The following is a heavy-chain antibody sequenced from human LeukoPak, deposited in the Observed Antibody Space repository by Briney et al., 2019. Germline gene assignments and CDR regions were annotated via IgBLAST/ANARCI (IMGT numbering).Heavy chain of an antibody. V-gene: IGHV3-7*01. CDR3: AELGITMIGGV. J-gene: IGHJ6*04. D-gene: IGHD3-10*02. CDR1: GCTFSRHW. CDR2: IKQDGSEK. Sequence: PGGSLRLSCAASGCTFSRHWMSWVRQAPGKGLEWVANIKQDGSEKNYVDSVKGRFTISRDNAKKSEYLQMNSLRVEDTAVYYCAELGITMIGGVWGKGTTVTISS.